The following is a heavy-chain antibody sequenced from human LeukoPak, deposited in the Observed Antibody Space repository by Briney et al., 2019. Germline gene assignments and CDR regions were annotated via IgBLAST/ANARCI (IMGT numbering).Heavy chain of an antibody. CDR3: ARSSPAIWFGELLFSY. CDR1: GFTFSSYS. J-gene: IGHJ4*02. CDR2: ISSSSTI. Sequence: GGSLRLSCAASGFTFSSYSMNWVRQAPGKGLEWVSYISSSSTIYYADSVKGRFTISRDNAKNSLYLQMNSLRAEDTAVYYCARSSPAIWFGELLFSYWGQGTLVTVSS. V-gene: IGHV3-48*01. D-gene: IGHD3-10*01.